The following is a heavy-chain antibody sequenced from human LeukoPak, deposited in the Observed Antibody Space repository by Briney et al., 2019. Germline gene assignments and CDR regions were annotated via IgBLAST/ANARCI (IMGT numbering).Heavy chain of an antibody. D-gene: IGHD1-26*01. CDR1: GYTFTGYY. J-gene: IGHJ4*02. CDR3: ARDHGTTEWELRY. CDR2: INPNSGGA. Sequence: GAPVKVSCTASGYTFTGYYMYWVRQAPGQGLEWMGWINPNSGGADYAQKFQGRVTMTRDTSISTAYMELSRLRSDDTAVYYCARDHGTTEWELRYWGQGTLVTVSS. V-gene: IGHV1-2*02.